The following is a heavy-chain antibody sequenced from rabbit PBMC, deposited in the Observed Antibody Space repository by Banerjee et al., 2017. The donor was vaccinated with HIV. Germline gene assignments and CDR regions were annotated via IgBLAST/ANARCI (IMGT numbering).Heavy chain of an antibody. CDR1: GFSFSSSYW. CDR3: ARDPPDSSTYFDL. Sequence: QEQLVESGGGLVKPGASLTLTCTASGFSFSSSYWISWVRQAPGKGLEWIGCIHAGSSGSTYYASWVNGRFTIAKTSSTTVTLQMTSLTAADTATYFCARDPPDSSTYFDLWGPGTLVTVS. D-gene: IGHD8-1*01. J-gene: IGHJ4*01. CDR2: IHAGSSGST. V-gene: IGHV1S45*01.